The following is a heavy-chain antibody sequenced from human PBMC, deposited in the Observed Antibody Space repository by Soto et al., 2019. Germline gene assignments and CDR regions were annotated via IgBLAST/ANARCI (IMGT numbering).Heavy chain of an antibody. V-gene: IGHV6-1*01. CDR1: GDSVSSNSAA. D-gene: IGHD1-7*01. J-gene: IGHJ4*02. Sequence: PSQTLSLTCAISGDSVSSNSAAWNWIRQSPSRGLEWLGRTFYRSKWYNEYEISVKSRITINPDTSKNQFSLQLNSVTPEDTAVYYCVEGNYYFDYWGQGTLVTVPQ. CDR2: TFYRSKWYN. CDR3: VEGNYYFDY.